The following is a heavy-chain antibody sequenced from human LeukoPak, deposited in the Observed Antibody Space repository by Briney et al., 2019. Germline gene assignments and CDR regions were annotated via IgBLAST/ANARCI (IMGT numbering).Heavy chain of an antibody. CDR2: IYYSGST. CDR3: ARTITMVRGAHSPFDY. D-gene: IGHD3-10*01. CDR1: DGSISSYY. V-gene: IGHV4-59*12. Sequence: SETLSLTCTVSDGSISSYYWSWIRQPPGKGLEWIGHIYYSGSTNYNPSLKSRVTISVDTSKNQFSLKLSSVTAADTAVYYCARTITMVRGAHSPFDYWGQGTLVTVSS. J-gene: IGHJ4*02.